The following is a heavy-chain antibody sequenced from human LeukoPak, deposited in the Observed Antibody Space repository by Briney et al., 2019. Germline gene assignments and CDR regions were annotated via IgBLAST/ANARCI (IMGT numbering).Heavy chain of an antibody. J-gene: IGHJ6*03. V-gene: IGHV4-59*01. Sequence: SETLSLTCTVSGGSISSYYWSWIRQPPGKGLEWIGYIYYSGSTNYNPSLKSRVTISVDTSKNQFSLKLSSVTAADTAVYYCARDGVSMVRGVRVLDYYNYYMDVWGKGTTVTISS. CDR2: IYYSGST. CDR1: GGSISSYY. CDR3: ARDGVSMVRGVRVLDYYNYYMDV. D-gene: IGHD3-10*01.